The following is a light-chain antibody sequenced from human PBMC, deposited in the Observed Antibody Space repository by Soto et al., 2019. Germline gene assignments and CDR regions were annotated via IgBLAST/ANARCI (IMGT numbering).Light chain of an antibody. CDR3: TSYAGNSNYV. CDR2: EVD. J-gene: IGLJ1*01. V-gene: IGLV2-8*01. Sequence: QSALTQPPSASGSAGQSVTISCTGPTNGVGGFNYVSWYQQHPGRVPKLIIYEVDKRPSGVPDRFSGSKSGNTASLTVSGLQADYEANYYCTSYAGNSNYVFGTGTKLTVL. CDR1: TNGVGGFNY.